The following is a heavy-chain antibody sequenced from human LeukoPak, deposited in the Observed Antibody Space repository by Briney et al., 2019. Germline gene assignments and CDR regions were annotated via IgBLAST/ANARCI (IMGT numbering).Heavy chain of an antibody. J-gene: IGHJ3*02. CDR2: INPSSGGT. CDR1: GYTFINCY. Sequence: ASEKVSCKASGYTFINCYLHWVRQAPGHGLEWMGIINPSSGGTSYAQKFQGRVTMTRATSTSTVYMELSSLRPEDTAVYYCARDPSYCGGDCYAFVIWGQGALVTVSS. D-gene: IGHD2-21*02. CDR3: ARDPSYCGGDCYAFVI. V-gene: IGHV1-46*01.